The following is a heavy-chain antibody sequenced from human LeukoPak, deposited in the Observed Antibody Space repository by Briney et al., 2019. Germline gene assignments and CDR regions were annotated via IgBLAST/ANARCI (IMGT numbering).Heavy chain of an antibody. CDR2: IKQDGSEK. CDR3: ARGLWFGELYFDY. CDR1: GFTFSSYW. V-gene: IGHV3-7*01. D-gene: IGHD3-10*01. Sequence: GGSLRLFCAASGFTFSSYWMSWVRQAPGKGVEWVANIKQDGSEKYYVDSVKGRFTISRDNAKNSLYLQMNSLRAEDTAVYYCARGLWFGELYFDYWGQGTLVTVSS. J-gene: IGHJ4*02.